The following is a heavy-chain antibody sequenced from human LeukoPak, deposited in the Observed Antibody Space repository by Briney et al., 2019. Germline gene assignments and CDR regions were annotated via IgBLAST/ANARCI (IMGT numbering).Heavy chain of an antibody. D-gene: IGHD2-15*01. CDR2: INHSAST. V-gene: IGHV4-34*01. Sequence: PSETLSLTCAVYGGSFSGYYWSWIRQPPGKGLEWIGEINHSASTNSNPSLKSRVTISLDTSKNQLSLKLSSVTAADTAVYYCARGKDIVVVAAYDYWGQGTLVTVSS. J-gene: IGHJ4*02. CDR1: GGSFSGYY. CDR3: ARGKDIVVVAAYDY.